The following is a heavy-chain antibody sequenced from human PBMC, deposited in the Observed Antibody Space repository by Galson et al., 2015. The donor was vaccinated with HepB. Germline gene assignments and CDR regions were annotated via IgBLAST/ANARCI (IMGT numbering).Heavy chain of an antibody. CDR3: ARGAVAVHSSGWYGPAIRY. D-gene: IGHD6-19*01. CDR2: INHSGST. J-gene: IGHJ4*02. Sequence: LSLTCAVYGGSFSGYYWSWIRQPPGKGLEWIGEINHSGSTNYNPSLKSRVTISVDTSKNQFSLKLSSVTAADTAVYYCARGAVAVHSSGWYGPAIRYWGQGTLVTVSS. V-gene: IGHV4-34*01. CDR1: GGSFSGYY.